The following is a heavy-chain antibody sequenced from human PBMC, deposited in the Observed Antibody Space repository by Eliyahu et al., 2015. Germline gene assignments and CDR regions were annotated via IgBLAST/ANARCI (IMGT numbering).Heavy chain of an antibody. CDR1: GGSISXGGFY. D-gene: IGHD5-12*01. J-gene: IGHJ4*02. V-gene: IGHV4-61*02. Sequence: QVQLQESGPGLVKPSQTLSLTCTVSGGSISXGGFYWSWIRQPAGKGLEWIGRIYASGRTDYRPSLKSRVTVSVDPSKNQFSLKMSSVAAADTAVYYCARESSRYGYTYFDFWGQGTLVTVSS. CDR3: ARESSRYGYTYFDF. CDR2: IYASGRT.